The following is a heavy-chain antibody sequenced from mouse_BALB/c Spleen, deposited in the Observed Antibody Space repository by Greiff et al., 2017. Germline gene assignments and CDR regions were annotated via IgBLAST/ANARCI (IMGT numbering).Heavy chain of an antibody. CDR1: GYAFSSYW. CDR2: IYPGDGDT. D-gene: IGHD1-2*01. CDR3: ARDSLLRLYFDY. Sequence: QVQLQQSGAELVRPGSSVKISCKASGYAFSSYWMNWVKQRPGQGLEWIGQIYPGDGDTNYNGKFKGKATLTADKSSSTAYMQLSSLTSEDSAVYCCARDSLLRLYFDYWGQGTTLTVSS. J-gene: IGHJ2*01. V-gene: IGHV1-80*01.